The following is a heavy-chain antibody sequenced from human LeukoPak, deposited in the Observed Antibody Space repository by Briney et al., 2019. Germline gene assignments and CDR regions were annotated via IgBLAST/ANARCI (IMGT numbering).Heavy chain of an antibody. V-gene: IGHV4-59*01. D-gene: IGHD3-22*01. CDR3: ARAWKGYYYDCSGYYDY. CDR1: GGSISSYY. J-gene: IGHJ4*02. Sequence: SETLSLTCTVSGGSISSYYWSWIRQPPGKGLEWIGNIYYSGSTNYNPSLKSRVTISVDTSKNQFSLKLSSVTAADTAVYYCARAWKGYYYDCSGYYDYWGRGTLVTVSS. CDR2: IYYSGST.